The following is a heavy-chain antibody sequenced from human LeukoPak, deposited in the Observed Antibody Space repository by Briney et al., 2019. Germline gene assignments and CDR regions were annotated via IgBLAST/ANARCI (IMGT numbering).Heavy chain of an antibody. D-gene: IGHD1-26*01. Sequence: SVKVSCKASVYSFATYAITWVRQAPGLGLEWMGWISGYNGKTNYAPKLQGRLTMTTDTSTSTAYMELRSLRSDDTAMYYCARVGATYGDPLEYDYWGQGTLVTVPS. CDR3: ARVGATYGDPLEYDY. V-gene: IGHV1-18*01. CDR1: VYSFATYA. J-gene: IGHJ4*02. CDR2: ISGYNGKT.